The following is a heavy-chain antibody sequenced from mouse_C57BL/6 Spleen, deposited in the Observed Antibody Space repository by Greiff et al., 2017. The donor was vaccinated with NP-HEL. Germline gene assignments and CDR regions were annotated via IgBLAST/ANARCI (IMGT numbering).Heavy chain of an antibody. V-gene: IGHV5-6*02. CDR2: ISSGGSYT. CDR3: ARQIYYDYLYAMDY. J-gene: IGHJ4*01. Sequence: DVMLVESGGDLVKPGGSLKLSCAASGFTFSSYGMSWVRQTPDKRLEWVATISSGGSYTYYPDSVKGRFTISRDNAKNTLYLQMSSLKSEDTAMYYCARQIYYDYLYAMDYWGQGTSVTVSS. D-gene: IGHD2-4*01. CDR1: GFTFSSYG.